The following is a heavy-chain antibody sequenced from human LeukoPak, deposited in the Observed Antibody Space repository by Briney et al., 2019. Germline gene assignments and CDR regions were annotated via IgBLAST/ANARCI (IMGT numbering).Heavy chain of an antibody. CDR3: ATAPPTTSGTYPDF. J-gene: IGHJ4*02. V-gene: IGHV1-24*01. CDR1: GYTLTELS. Sequence: ASVKVSCKVSGYTLTELSMHWVRQAPGKGLEWMGGFDPEDDETMYAQRFQGRVTLTEETSTDTAYMELGSLTSEDTAVYYCATAPPTTSGTYPDFWGQGTLVTVSS. D-gene: IGHD1-26*01. CDR2: FDPEDDET.